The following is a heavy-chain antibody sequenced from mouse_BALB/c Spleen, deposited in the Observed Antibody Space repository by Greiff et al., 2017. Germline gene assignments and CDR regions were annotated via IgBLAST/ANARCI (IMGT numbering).Heavy chain of an antibody. CDR2: ISYDGSN. Sequence: DVKLQESGPGLVKPSQSLSLTCSVTGYSITSGYYWNWIRQFPGNKLEWMGYISYDGSNNYNPSLKNRISITRDTSKNQFFLKLNSVTTEDTATYYCARELTTAYWGQGTLVTVSA. CDR3: ARELTTAY. V-gene: IGHV3-6*02. J-gene: IGHJ3*01. CDR1: GYSITSGYY. D-gene: IGHD1-1*01.